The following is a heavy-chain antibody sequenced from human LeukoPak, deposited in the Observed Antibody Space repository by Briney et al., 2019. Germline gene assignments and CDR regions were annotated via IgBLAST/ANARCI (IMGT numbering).Heavy chain of an antibody. CDR1: GFTFSSYA. V-gene: IGHV3-23*01. CDR3: ARDMTTVTTHYYYYYMDV. D-gene: IGHD4-17*01. CDR2: ISNSGEST. J-gene: IGHJ6*03. Sequence: GGSLRLSCAASGFTFSSYAMNWVRQAPGKGLEWVSTISNSGESTYYADSVKGRFTISRDNSKNTLFLQMNSLRAEDTAVYYCARDMTTVTTHYYYYYMDVWGKGTTVTVSS.